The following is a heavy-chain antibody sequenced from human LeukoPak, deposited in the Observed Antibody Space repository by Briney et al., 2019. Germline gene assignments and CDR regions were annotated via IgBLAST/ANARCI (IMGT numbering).Heavy chain of an antibody. CDR3: ARDGIAVPGRWFDP. J-gene: IGHJ5*02. D-gene: IGHD6-19*01. V-gene: IGHV1-69*04. CDR2: IIPILGIA. Sequence: GASVKVSCKASGGTFSSYTISWVRQAPGQGLEWMGRIIPILGIANYAQKFQGRVTITADKTTSTAYMELSSLRSEDTAVYSCARDGIAVPGRWFDPWGQGTLVTVSS. CDR1: GGTFSSYT.